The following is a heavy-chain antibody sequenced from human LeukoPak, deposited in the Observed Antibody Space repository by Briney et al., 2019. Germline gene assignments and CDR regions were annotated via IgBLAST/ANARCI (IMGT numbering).Heavy chain of an antibody. CDR2: IRYDRSNK. Sequence: GGSLRLSCAASGFTFSSYGMHWVRQAPGKGLEWVAFIRYDRSNKYYADSVKGRFTISRDSSKNTLYLQMNSLRADDTAVYYCATPGAAGALGFDYWGQGTLVTVSS. CDR3: ATPGAAGALGFDY. V-gene: IGHV3-30*02. J-gene: IGHJ4*02. D-gene: IGHD3-10*01. CDR1: GFTFSSYG.